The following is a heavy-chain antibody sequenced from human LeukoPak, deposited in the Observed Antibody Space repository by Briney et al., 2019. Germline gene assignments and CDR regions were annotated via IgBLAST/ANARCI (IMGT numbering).Heavy chain of an antibody. CDR1: GFPVKTNY. V-gene: IGHV3-53*01. D-gene: IGHD3-10*01. J-gene: IGHJ3*02. CDR2: IYSDGDT. CDR3: ARGRGVNASDI. Sequence: GGSLRLSCRVSGFPVKTNYMTWVRQAPGKGLEWVSVIYSDGDTFYGDSVKGRFTFSRDDSHNTLYLQMNSLRGEDTAMYYCARGRGVNASDIWGQGTMVTVSS.